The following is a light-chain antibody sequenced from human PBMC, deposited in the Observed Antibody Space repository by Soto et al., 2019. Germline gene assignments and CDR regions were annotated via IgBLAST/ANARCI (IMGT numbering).Light chain of an antibody. CDR2: GAS. CDR3: QQYDSWPLT. CDR1: QSVDNN. J-gene: IGKJ4*01. V-gene: IGKV3D-15*01. Sequence: EKLMTQSPGTLSVSTGEGATLSCRASQSVDNNLAWYQQKPGQAPRLLIYGASTRATGIPDRFRGSGSGTEFTLTISSLQSEDFAVYYCQQYDSWPLTFGGGTKVDIK.